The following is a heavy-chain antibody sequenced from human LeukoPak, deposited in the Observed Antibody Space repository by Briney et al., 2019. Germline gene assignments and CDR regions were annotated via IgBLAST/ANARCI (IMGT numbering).Heavy chain of an antibody. V-gene: IGHV3-23*01. CDR3: TRDATPGNPIWDHFHS. Sequence: GGSLRLSCVASGFTFNIYGMSWVRQAPGKGLEWVSSVGGGDDIHYADSVKGRFTGYRDNAKNIVYLQMNSLRVEDTAMYFCTRDATPGNPIWDHFHSWGQGTLVTVSS. D-gene: IGHD1-14*01. CDR1: GFTFNIYG. J-gene: IGHJ4*02. CDR2: VGGGDDI.